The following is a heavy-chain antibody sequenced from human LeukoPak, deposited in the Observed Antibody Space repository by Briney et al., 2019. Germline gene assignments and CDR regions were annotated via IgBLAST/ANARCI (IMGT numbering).Heavy chain of an antibody. CDR2: INLTGST. D-gene: IGHD3-22*01. CDR3: ARGFYLYDTSGYTPSKYYLDV. CDR1: GESFGDHY. J-gene: IGHJ6*03. V-gene: IGHV4-34*01. Sequence: SETLSLTCAVYGESFGDHYWTWIRQPPGKGLECIGEINLTGSTNYNPSLKSRVTISIDTSKNQFSLKLKSVTAADTAVYYCARGFYLYDTSGYTPSKYYLDVWARGATVPVSS.